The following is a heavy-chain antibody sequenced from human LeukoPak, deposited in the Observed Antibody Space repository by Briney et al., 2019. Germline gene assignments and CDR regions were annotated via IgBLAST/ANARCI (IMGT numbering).Heavy chain of an antibody. D-gene: IGHD3-3*01. Sequence: SETLSLTCTVSGGSISSSSYYWGWIRQPPGKGLEWIGSIYYSGSTYYNPSLKSRVTISVDTSKNQFSLKLSSVTAADTAVYYCARLSNDFWSGPASGYFDYWGQGTLVTVSS. V-gene: IGHV4-39*07. CDR2: IYYSGST. J-gene: IGHJ4*02. CDR1: GGSISSSSYY. CDR3: ARLSNDFWSGPASGYFDY.